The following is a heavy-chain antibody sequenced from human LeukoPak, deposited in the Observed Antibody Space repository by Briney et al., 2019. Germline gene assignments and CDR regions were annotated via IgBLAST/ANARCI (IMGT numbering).Heavy chain of an antibody. V-gene: IGHV4-59*08. D-gene: IGHD4-17*01. CDR1: GGSISSYY. CDR2: IYYSGSN. Sequence: SETLSLTCTVSGGSISSYYWSWIRQPPGKGLEWIGYIYYSGSNNYNPSLKSRVTISVDTSKNQFSLKLSSVTAADTAVYYCASGNYGDYVHGWDYWGQGTLVTVSS. J-gene: IGHJ4*02. CDR3: ASGNYGDYVHGWDY.